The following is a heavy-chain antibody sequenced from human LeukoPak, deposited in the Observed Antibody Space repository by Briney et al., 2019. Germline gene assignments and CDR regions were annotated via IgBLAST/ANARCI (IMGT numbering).Heavy chain of an antibody. D-gene: IGHD3-10*01. V-gene: IGHV4-59*01. J-gene: IGHJ4*02. Sequence: PSETLSLTCTVSGGSISSYYWSWIRQPPGKGLEWIGYIYYSGSTNYNPSLKSRVTISVDTSKNQFSLKLSSVTAADTAVYYCARVVLVRGVIIFFDYWGQGTLVTVSS. CDR2: IYYSGST. CDR1: GGSISSYY. CDR3: ARVVLVRGVIIFFDY.